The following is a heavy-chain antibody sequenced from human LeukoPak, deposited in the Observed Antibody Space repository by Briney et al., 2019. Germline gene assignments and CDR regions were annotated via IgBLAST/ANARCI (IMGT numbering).Heavy chain of an antibody. CDR3: ARDSLHFGVAEMFDP. V-gene: IGHV1-18*01. CDR2: ISGYSGNT. J-gene: IGHJ5*02. Sequence: ASVKVSCKASGYTFTSYGFSWMRQAPGQGLEWMGWISGYSGNTNYAQKFQGRFTMTTDTSTSTAYMELRSLRSDDTAVYYCARDSLHFGVAEMFDPWGQGTLVTVSS. CDR1: GYTFTSYG. D-gene: IGHD3-3*01.